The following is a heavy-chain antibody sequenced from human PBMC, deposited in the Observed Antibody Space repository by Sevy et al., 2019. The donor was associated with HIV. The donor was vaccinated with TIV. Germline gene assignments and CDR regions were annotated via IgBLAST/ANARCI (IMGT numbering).Heavy chain of an antibody. Sequence: GGSLRLSCAASGFTFGSYAMTWVRQAPGKGLEWVSGISGSGTTYYADSVKDRFTISRDNSKSTLFLQLNSLRADDTAVYYCTKYQPNYYDSFSDAFDMWGQGTMVIVSS. CDR1: GFTFGSYA. CDR3: TKYQPNYYDSFSDAFDM. V-gene: IGHV3-23*01. CDR2: ISGSGTT. J-gene: IGHJ3*02. D-gene: IGHD3-22*01.